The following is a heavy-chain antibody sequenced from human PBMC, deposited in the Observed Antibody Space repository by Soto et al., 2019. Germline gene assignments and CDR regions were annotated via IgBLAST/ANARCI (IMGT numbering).Heavy chain of an antibody. V-gene: IGHV4-30-2*01. CDR2: IYHSGST. CDR3: ARTTYYYDSSGYYYAGGAFDI. CDR1: GGSISSGGYS. Sequence: QLQLQESGSGLVKPSQTLSLTCAVSGGSISSGGYSWSWIRQPPGKRLEWIGYIYHSGSTYYNPSLKSRVTISVDRSKNQFSLKLSSVTAADTAVYYCARTTYYYDSSGYYYAGGAFDIWGQRTMVTVSS. J-gene: IGHJ3*02. D-gene: IGHD3-22*01.